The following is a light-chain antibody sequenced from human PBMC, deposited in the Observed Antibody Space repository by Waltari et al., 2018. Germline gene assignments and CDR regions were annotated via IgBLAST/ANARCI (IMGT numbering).Light chain of an antibody. V-gene: IGLV2-14*03. CDR2: DVR. CDR1: SSDIGRYNY. CDR3: NSFTSSNAVL. J-gene: IGLJ2*01. Sequence: QSALTQPASVSGSPGQSITSSCTGTSSDIGRYNYVSWCQQHPGKAPKLRIYDVRDRPSGVSNRFSASHSDYTSSLTISGLQAEDEAVYFCNSFTSSNAVLFGGGTQLTV.